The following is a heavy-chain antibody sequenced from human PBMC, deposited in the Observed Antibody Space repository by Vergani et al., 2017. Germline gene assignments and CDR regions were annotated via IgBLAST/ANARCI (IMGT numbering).Heavy chain of an antibody. D-gene: IGHD3-3*01. CDR3: AGGSEVYDFWSGYQNWFDP. CDR1: GGTFSSYA. V-gene: IGHV1-69*01. CDR2: IIPIFGTA. J-gene: IGHJ5*02. Sequence: QVQLVQSGAEVKKPGSSVKVSCKASGGTFSSYAISWVRQAPGQGLEWMGGIIPIFGTANYAQKFQGRVTITADESTSTAYMELSSLRSEDTAVYYCAGGSEVYDFWSGYQNWFDPWGQGTLVTVSS.